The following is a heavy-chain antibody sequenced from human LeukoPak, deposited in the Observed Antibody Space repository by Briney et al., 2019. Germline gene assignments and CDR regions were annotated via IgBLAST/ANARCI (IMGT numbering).Heavy chain of an antibody. V-gene: IGHV3-7*01. Sequence: GGSLRLSCAASGFTFSNYWMTWVRQAPGKGLEWVANIKEDGSEKYYVDSVKGRFTISRDNAKNSLYLQMNSLRAEDTALYYCARDESGPAYWGQGTLVTVSS. D-gene: IGHD3-3*01. CDR3: ARDESGPAY. CDR2: IKEDGSEK. J-gene: IGHJ4*02. CDR1: GFTFSNYW.